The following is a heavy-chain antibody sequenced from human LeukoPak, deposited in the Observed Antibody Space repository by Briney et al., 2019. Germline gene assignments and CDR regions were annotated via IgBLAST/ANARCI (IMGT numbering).Heavy chain of an antibody. CDR1: GFTFSSYS. D-gene: IGHD3-22*01. CDR3: AGAPTFYYDSSGYSPFFDY. J-gene: IGHJ4*02. CDR2: ISSTSSYI. V-gene: IGHV3-21*01. Sequence: GGSLRLSCAASGFTFSSYSMNWVRQAPGKGLEWVSSISSTSSYIYYADSVKGRFTISRDNAKNSLYLQMNSLGAEDTAVYYCAGAPTFYYDSSGYSPFFDYWGQGTLVTVSS.